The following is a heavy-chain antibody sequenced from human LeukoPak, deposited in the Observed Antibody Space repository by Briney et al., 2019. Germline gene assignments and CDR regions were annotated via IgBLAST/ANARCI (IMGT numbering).Heavy chain of an antibody. CDR1: GFTFSNTW. CDR3: ARALPDSSGYCLDY. D-gene: IGHD3-22*01. J-gene: IGHJ4*02. V-gene: IGHV3-74*01. Sequence: PGGSLRLSCAASGFTFSNTWMHWVRLAPGKGLVWVSRISNDGTRTDYADPVKGRFTVSRDNAKNTLYLQMNSLRAEDTAVYYCARALPDSSGYCLDYWGQGTLVTVSS. CDR2: ISNDGTRT.